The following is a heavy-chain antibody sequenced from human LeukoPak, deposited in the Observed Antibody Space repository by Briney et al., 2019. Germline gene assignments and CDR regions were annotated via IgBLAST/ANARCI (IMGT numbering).Heavy chain of an antibody. Sequence: ASVTVSCTASGYTFTGYYMHWVRQAPGQGLEWMGRINPNSGGTKYSQKFQGRVTITRDTSASTAYMELSSLRSEDTAVYYCATPSSSSWLLDYWGQGTLVTVSS. D-gene: IGHD6-13*01. CDR3: ATPSSSSWLLDY. CDR1: GYTFTGYY. CDR2: INPNSGGT. V-gene: IGHV1-2*06. J-gene: IGHJ4*02.